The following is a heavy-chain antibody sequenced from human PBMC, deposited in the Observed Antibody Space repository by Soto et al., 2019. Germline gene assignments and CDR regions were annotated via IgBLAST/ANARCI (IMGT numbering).Heavy chain of an antibody. CDR1: VFTSSAYA. V-gene: IGHV3-30-3*01. D-gene: IGHD3-3*01. CDR3: AREGAYYDCWSGCQLGDYYGMDV. J-gene: IGHJ6*02. CDR2: ISYAGSNK. Sequence: GWSPRLFCAASVFTSSAYAMHPLRQAPGKLLESVPVISYAGSNKYYADSVKGRFTISRDNCKVTLYLQMNRMRAEDTAVYYCAREGAYYDCWSGCQLGDYYGMDVWGQGTTVTVSS.